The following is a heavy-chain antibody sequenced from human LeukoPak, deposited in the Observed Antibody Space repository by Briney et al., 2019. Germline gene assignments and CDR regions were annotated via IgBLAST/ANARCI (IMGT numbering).Heavy chain of an antibody. CDR2: ISSSSSTI. V-gene: IGHV3-48*02. Sequence: GGSLRLSCAASGFTFSSYSMNWVRQAPGRGLEWVSYISSSSSTIYYADSVRGRFTISRDNAKNSLYLQMNSLRDEDTAVYYCAKDRRSYSEMYLDYWGQGTLVTVSS. CDR1: GFTFSSYS. J-gene: IGHJ4*02. CDR3: AKDRRSYSEMYLDY. D-gene: IGHD1-26*01.